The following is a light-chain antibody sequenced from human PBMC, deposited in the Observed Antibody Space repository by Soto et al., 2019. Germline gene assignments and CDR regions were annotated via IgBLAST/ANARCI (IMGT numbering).Light chain of an antibody. CDR2: AAS. CDR1: QSISSN. V-gene: IGKV3-15*01. CDR3: QQYNSYSPT. J-gene: IGKJ1*01. Sequence: EIVMTQSPATLSVSPGERATLSCRASQSISSNLAWYRHKPGQAPSLLIYAASTRATGIPARFSGSGSGTEFTLTISGLQPGDSATYYCQQYNSYSPTFGQGTKVEVK.